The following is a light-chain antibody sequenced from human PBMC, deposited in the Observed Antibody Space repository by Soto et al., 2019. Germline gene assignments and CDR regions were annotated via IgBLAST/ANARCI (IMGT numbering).Light chain of an antibody. J-gene: IGKJ1*01. Sequence: EIVLTQSPGTLSLSPGDRATLSCRASQSVRSSHLAWYQQKPGQAPGLLIYGASSRAAGIPDRFSGSGSGTDFTLTISRLEPEDFAVYYCQQSGSSPKTFGQGTKVEIK. V-gene: IGKV3-20*01. CDR3: QQSGSSPKT. CDR1: QSVRSSH. CDR2: GAS.